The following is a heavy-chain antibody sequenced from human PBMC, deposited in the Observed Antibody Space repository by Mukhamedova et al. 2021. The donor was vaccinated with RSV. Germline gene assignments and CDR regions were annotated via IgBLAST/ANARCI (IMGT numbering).Heavy chain of an antibody. D-gene: IGHD2-15*01. CDR2: GETI. V-gene: IGHV3-15*01. CDR3: ITLGFRYFYYHMDV. Sequence: GETIDYAAPVKGRFIISRDDSKNTLYLQVSSLKTEDTAVYYCITLGFRYFYYHMDVWGKGIPVTVSS. J-gene: IGHJ6*03.